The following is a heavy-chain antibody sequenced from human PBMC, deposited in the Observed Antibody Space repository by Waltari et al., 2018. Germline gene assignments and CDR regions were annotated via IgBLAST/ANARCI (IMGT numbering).Heavy chain of an antibody. D-gene: IGHD3-9*01. CDR1: GGSIRSESYY. Sequence: QLQLQESGPGLVKPSETLSLTCTVSGGSIRSESYYWGWLRQPPGKGLAWIGIISYSGSTYYNPSLKSRVTISVDTSKNQFSLKLSSVTAADTAVYYCARLSYHIVTGYGWFDPWGLGTLVTVSS. CDR2: ISYSGST. J-gene: IGHJ5*02. V-gene: IGHV4-39*01. CDR3: ARLSYHIVTGYGWFDP.